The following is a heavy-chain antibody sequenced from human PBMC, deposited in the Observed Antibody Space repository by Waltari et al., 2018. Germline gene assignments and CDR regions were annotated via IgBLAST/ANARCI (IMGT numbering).Heavy chain of an antibody. D-gene: IGHD2-8*02. CDR3: ARDMGYCTGGVCSYDY. V-gene: IGHV1-2*06. CDR1: GYTFTGYY. Sequence: QVQLVQSGAEVKKPGASVKVSCKASGYTFTGYYMHWVRQAPGQGLEWMGRINPNSGATNYAQKFQGRVTMTRDTSISTAYMELSRLRADDTAVYYCARDMGYCTGGVCSYDYWGQGTLVTVSS. J-gene: IGHJ4*02. CDR2: INPNSGAT.